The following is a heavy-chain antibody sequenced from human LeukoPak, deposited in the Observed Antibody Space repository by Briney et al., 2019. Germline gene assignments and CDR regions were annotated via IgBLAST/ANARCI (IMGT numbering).Heavy chain of an antibody. Sequence: ASVKVSCKAFGYTFTSYGISWVRQAPGQGLEWMGWISAYNGNTNYAQKLQGRVTMTTDTSTSTAYMELRSLRSDDTAVYYCAREQYSSSSTTFDYWGQGTLVTVSS. V-gene: IGHV1-18*01. CDR3: AREQYSSSSTTFDY. D-gene: IGHD6-6*01. J-gene: IGHJ4*02. CDR1: GYTFTSYG. CDR2: ISAYNGNT.